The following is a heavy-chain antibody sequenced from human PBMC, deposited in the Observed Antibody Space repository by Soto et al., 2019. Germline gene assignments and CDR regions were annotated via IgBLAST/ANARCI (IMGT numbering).Heavy chain of an antibody. V-gene: IGHV1-69*13. CDR3: ARDREDGSGTKYNWFDS. CDR1: GGTFGNLG. CDR2: TIPIFDTP. Sequence: ASMKVSCKASGGTFGNLGISWLRQAPGQGLEWMGGTIPIFDTPHYAEKFRDRLTITADATSTAYMELTSLSSEDTATYYCARDREDGSGTKYNWFDSWGQGTLVTVSS. D-gene: IGHD3-10*01. J-gene: IGHJ5*01.